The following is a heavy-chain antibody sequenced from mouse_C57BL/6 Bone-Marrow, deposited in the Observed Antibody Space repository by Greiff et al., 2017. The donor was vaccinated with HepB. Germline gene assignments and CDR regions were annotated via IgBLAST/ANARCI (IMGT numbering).Heavy chain of an antibody. CDR3: ARNYYGRGTYAMDY. CDR2: IYPRSGNT. D-gene: IGHD1-1*01. J-gene: IGHJ4*01. Sequence: VKLMESGAELARPGASVKLSCKASGYTFTSYGISWVKQRTGQGLEWIGEIYPRSGNTYYNEKFKGKATLTADKSSSTAYMELRSLTSEASAVYFCARNYYGRGTYAMDYWGQGTSVTVSS. CDR1: GYTFTSYG. V-gene: IGHV1-81*01.